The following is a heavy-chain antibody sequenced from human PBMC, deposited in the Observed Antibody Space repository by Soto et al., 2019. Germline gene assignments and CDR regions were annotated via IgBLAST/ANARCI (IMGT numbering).Heavy chain of an antibody. V-gene: IGHV4-30-2*01. Sequence: PSETLSLTCAVSGGSISSGGYSWSWIRQPPGKGLEWIGYIYHSGSTYYNPSLKSRVTISVDRSKNQFSLKLSSVTAADTAVYYCARRLRGSERFDPWGQGTLVTVSS. J-gene: IGHJ5*02. CDR3: ARRLRGSERFDP. CDR1: GGSISSGGYS. CDR2: IYHSGST. D-gene: IGHD6-25*01.